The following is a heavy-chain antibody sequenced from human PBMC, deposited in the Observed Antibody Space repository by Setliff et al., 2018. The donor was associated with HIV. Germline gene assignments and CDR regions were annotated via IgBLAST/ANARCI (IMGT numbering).Heavy chain of an antibody. J-gene: IGHJ4*02. Sequence: GGSLRLSCATSGFTLSTYGMHWVRQGPGQGLEWVSSVSWNSDSINYADSVKGRFTISRDNARSSLFLQMNSLRAEDTALYYCVKGYDVLTGDPDSWGQGTLVTVSS. D-gene: IGHD3-9*01. CDR1: GFTLSTYG. V-gene: IGHV3-9*01. CDR3: VKGYDVLTGDPDS. CDR2: VSWNSDSI.